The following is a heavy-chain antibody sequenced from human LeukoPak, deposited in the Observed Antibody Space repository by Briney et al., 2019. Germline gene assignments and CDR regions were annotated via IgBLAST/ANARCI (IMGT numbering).Heavy chain of an antibody. D-gene: IGHD2-15*01. CDR2: IKSDGSRT. Sequence: GGSLRLSCAASGFTFSNYWMHWVRQAPGKGLVWVSRIKSDGSRTDYADSVKGRFTISRDNSKNTLYLQMNSLGAEDTAVYYCAKVKPKYCSGGSCLDAFDIWGQGTMVTVSS. CDR3: AKVKPKYCSGGSCLDAFDI. J-gene: IGHJ3*02. V-gene: IGHV3-74*01. CDR1: GFTFSNYW.